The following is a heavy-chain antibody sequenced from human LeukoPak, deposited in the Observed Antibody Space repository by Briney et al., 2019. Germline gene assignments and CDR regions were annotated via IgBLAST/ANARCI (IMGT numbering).Heavy chain of an antibody. CDR2: ISYDATNK. D-gene: IGHD2-21*02. V-gene: IGHV3-30*18. CDR3: AKDQNIVVVTAIDY. J-gene: IGHJ4*02. CDR1: GFIFSSYD. Sequence: GGSLRLSCAASGFIFSSYDMSWVRQAPGKGLEWVAVISYDATNKYYPDSVKGRFSISRDNSKNTLYLQMDSLRAEDTAVYYCAKDQNIVVVTAIDYWGQGTLVTVSS.